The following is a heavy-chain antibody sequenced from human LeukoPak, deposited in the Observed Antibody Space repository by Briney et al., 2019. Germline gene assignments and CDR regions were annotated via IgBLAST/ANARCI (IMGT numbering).Heavy chain of an antibody. CDR1: GGSFSHYY. V-gene: IGHV3-66*01. CDR2: FHLGAGT. D-gene: IGHD1-1*01. J-gene: IGHJ4*02. Sequence: ETLSLTRVVYGGSFSHYYWTWIRQAPGKGLEWVSLFHLGAGTFYADSVKGRFTISRDDSKNTLYLQMNSLRAEDTAVYYCAPLGPNSWVDKWGPGTLVTVSS. CDR3: APLGPNSWVDK.